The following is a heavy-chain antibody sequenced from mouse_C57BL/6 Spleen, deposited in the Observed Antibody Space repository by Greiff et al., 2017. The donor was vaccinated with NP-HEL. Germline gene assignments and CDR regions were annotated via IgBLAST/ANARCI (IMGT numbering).Heavy chain of an antibody. V-gene: IGHV1-55*01. Sequence: QVQLQQPGAELVKPGASVKMSCKASGYTFTSYWITWVKQRPGQGLEWIGDIYPGSGSTNYNEKFKSKATLTVDTSSSTAYMQLSSLTSEDSAVYYCARGDLYYGYDGGFAYWGQGTLVTVSA. CDR3: ARGDLYYGYDGGFAY. J-gene: IGHJ3*01. CDR1: GYTFTSYW. CDR2: IYPGSGST. D-gene: IGHD2-2*01.